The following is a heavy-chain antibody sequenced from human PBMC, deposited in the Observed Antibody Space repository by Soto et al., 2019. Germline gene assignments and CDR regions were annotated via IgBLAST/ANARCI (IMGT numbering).Heavy chain of an antibody. V-gene: IGHV4-39*01. Sequence: QLQLQESGPGLVKPSETLSLTCTVSGGSISSSSYYWGWIRQPPGKGLEWIGSIYYSGSTYYNPSLKRRVTISIDTSKNQFSLKLSSVTAADTAVYYCARQEYSSSSPSFDYWGQGTLVTVSS. CDR3: ARQEYSSSSPSFDY. J-gene: IGHJ4*02. CDR2: IYYSGST. D-gene: IGHD6-6*01. CDR1: GGSISSSSYY.